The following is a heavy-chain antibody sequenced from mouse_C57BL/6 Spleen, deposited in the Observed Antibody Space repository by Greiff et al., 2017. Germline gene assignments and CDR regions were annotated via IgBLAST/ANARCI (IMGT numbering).Heavy chain of an antibody. CDR3: SRVYDGYYGFAY. J-gene: IGHJ3*01. CDR1: GYTFTSYW. CDR2: IHPSDSDT. V-gene: IGHV1-74*01. D-gene: IGHD2-3*01. Sequence: QVQLQQPGAELVKPGASVKVSCKASGYTFTSYWMHWVKQRPGQGLEWIGRIHPSDSDTNYNQKFKGKATLTVDKSSSTAYMQLSNLTSEDSAVYYCSRVYDGYYGFAYWGQGTLVTVSA.